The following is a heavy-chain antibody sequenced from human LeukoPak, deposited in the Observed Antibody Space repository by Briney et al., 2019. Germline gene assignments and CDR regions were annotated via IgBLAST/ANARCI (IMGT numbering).Heavy chain of an antibody. J-gene: IGHJ6*03. CDR1: GFTFSGYW. CDR2: IDNDGHGI. Sequence: GGSLRLSCAASGFTFSGYWMHWVRQGPEKGLELVSRIDNDGHGILYADSVKGRFTTSRDNAKNTLYLQMNSLRFEDTAVYYCATGGGWVPSFGVGTHIDVWGKGTTVTVSS. CDR3: ATGGGWVPSFGVGTHIDV. V-gene: IGHV3-74*03. D-gene: IGHD3-3*01.